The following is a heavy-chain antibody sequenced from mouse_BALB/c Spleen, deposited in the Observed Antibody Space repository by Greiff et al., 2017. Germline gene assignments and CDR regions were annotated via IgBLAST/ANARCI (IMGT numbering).Heavy chain of an antibody. CDR3: ARGTVFAY. CDR1: GFSLTSYG. CDR2: IWAGGST. D-gene: IGHD1-1*01. J-gene: IGHJ3*01. V-gene: IGHV2-9*02. Sequence: VKVVESGPGLVAPSQSLSITCTVSGFSLTSYGVHWVRQPPGKGLEWLGVIWAGGSTNYNSALMSRLSISKDNSKSQVFLKMNSLQTDDTAMYYCARGTVFAYWGQGTLVTVSA.